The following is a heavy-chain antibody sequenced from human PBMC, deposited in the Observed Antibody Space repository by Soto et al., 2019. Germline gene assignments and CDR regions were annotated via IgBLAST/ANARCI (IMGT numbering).Heavy chain of an antibody. D-gene: IGHD2-2*02. CDR3: AKYRGSTSCYRSFEY. CDR2: ISGSGGST. Sequence: EVQLLESGGGLVQPGGSLRLSCAASGFTFSSYAMSWVRQAPGKGLEWVSAISGSGGSTYYADSVKGRFTISRDNSKNALYLQMNSLRAEAAAVYYCAKYRGSTSCYRSFEYWGQGTLVTVSS. J-gene: IGHJ4*02. CDR1: GFTFSSYA. V-gene: IGHV3-23*01.